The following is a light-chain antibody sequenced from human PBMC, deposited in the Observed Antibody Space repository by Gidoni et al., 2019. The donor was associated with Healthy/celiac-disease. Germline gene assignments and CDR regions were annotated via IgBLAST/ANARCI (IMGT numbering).Light chain of an antibody. V-gene: IGKV1-39*01. CDR2: AAS. CDR1: QIISSY. J-gene: IGKJ1*01. Sequence: DIQMTQSPSSLSASVGDRVTITCRASQIISSYLNWYQQKPGKAPKLLIYAASSLQSGVPSRFSGSGSGTDFTLTISSLQPEDFATYYCQQSYSTPWTFGQGTMVEIK. CDR3: QQSYSTPWT.